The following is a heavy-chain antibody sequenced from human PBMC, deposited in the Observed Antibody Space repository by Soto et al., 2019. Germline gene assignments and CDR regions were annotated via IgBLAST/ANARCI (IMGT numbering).Heavy chain of an antibody. J-gene: IGHJ6*02. Sequence: ESGGGVVQPGRSLRLSCVTSGFTLSDHAMHWVRQPPGKAPEWVALTSDDGTNEFYADSVKGRFTISRDNSQSTVYLQMSSLRSEETALYYCAKDIGSGRPFNPQNPRFYNGMDVWGQGTRVTVSS. D-gene: IGHD3-10*01. CDR2: TSDDGTNE. CDR1: GFTLSDHA. V-gene: IGHV3-30*18. CDR3: AKDIGSGRPFNPQNPRFYNGMDV.